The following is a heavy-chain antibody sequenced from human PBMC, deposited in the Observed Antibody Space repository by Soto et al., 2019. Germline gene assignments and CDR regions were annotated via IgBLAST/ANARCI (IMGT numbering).Heavy chain of an antibody. D-gene: IGHD5-12*01. V-gene: IGHV4-61*08. CDR1: GGSISSGGYY. CDR3: ARQPSGYDYSVGYYYYYMDV. Sequence: PSETLSLTCTVSGGSISSGGYYWSWIRQHPGKGMEWIGYIYYSGSTNYNPSLKSRVTISVDTSKNQFSLKLSSVTAADTAVYYCARQPSGYDYSVGYYYYYMDVWGKGTTVTVSS. J-gene: IGHJ6*03. CDR2: IYYSGST.